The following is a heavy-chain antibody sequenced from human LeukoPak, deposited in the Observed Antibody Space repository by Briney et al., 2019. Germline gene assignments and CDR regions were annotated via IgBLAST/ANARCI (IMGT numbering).Heavy chain of an antibody. J-gene: IGHJ4*02. CDR2: ISGSGGST. V-gene: IGHV3-23*01. D-gene: IGHD1-7*01. CDR1: GFPFSTYS. Sequence: GGSLRLSCAASGFPFSTYSMHWVRQAPGKGLEWVSAISGSGGSTYYADSVKGRFTISRDNSKNTLYLQMNSLRAEDTAVYYCAKDIDWNYSTSDYWGQGTLVTVSS. CDR3: AKDIDWNYSTSDY.